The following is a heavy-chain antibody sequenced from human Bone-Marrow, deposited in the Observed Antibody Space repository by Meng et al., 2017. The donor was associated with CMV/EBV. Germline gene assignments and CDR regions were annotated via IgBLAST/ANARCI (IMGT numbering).Heavy chain of an antibody. CDR2: VSAYNGNT. Sequence: ASVKVSCKASGYTFTSYGISWVRQAPGQGLEWMGWVSAYNGNTNYAQKLQGRVTMTTDTSTSTAYMELRSLRSDDTAVFYCANSRYSSSWYDFWGQGTLVTVSS. CDR3: ANSRYSSSWYDF. CDR1: GYTFTSYG. J-gene: IGHJ5*01. D-gene: IGHD5-18*01. V-gene: IGHV1-18*01.